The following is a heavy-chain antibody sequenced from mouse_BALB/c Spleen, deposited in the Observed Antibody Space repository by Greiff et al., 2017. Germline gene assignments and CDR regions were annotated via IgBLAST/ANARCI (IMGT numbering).Heavy chain of an antibody. CDR2: IDPANGNT. J-gene: IGHJ2*01. Sequence: EVQLQQSGVELVKPGASVKLSCTASGFNINDTYMHWVKQRPEQGLEWIGRIDPANGNTKYDPKFQGKATITADTSSNTAYLQLSSLTSEDTAVYYCANWDFDYWGQGTTLTVSS. V-gene: IGHV14-3*02. D-gene: IGHD4-1*01. CDR1: GFNINDTY. CDR3: ANWDFDY.